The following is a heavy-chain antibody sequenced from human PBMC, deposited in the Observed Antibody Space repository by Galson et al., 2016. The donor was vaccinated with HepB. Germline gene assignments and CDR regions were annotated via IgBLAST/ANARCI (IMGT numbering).Heavy chain of an antibody. J-gene: IGHJ4*02. Sequence: SLRLSCAASGFTFSNYGMHWGRQAPGMGLEWVAIIRYDGSNKYYADSVKGPFTISRDNSKNTVDKQMNRLRAEDMAVYYCAREDRNSVGWYVRYFGYWGQGALVTVCS. CDR1: GFTFSNYG. D-gene: IGHD6-19*01. CDR3: AREDRNSVGWYVRYFGY. V-gene: IGHV3-33*01. CDR2: IRYDGSNK.